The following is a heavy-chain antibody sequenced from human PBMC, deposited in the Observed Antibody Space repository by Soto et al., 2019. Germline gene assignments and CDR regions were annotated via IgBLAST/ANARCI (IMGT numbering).Heavy chain of an antibody. CDR3: ARNWDIVVASFDY. CDR2: MNPNSGNT. CDR1: GYTFTSYD. J-gene: IGHJ4*02. D-gene: IGHD2-15*01. Sequence: ASVKVSCEASGYTFTSYDINWVRQATGQGLEWMGWMNPNSGNTGYAQKFQGRVTMTRNTSISTAYMELSSLRSEDTAVYYCARNWDIVVASFDYWGQGTLVTVSS. V-gene: IGHV1-8*01.